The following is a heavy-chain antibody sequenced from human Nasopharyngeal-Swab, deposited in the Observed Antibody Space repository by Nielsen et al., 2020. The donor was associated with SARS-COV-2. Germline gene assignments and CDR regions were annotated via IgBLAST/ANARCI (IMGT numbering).Heavy chain of an antibody. CDR3: AKDGGPSITMVRGVMVAHY. CDR2: ISGSGGST. CDR1: GFTFSSYA. J-gene: IGHJ4*02. V-gene: IGHV3-23*01. Sequence: GESLKISCAASGFTFSSYAMSWVRQAPGKGLEWVPAISGSGGSTYYADSVKGRFTISRDNSKNTLYLQMNSLRAEDTAVYYCAKDGGPSITMVRGVMVAHYWGQGTLVTVSS. D-gene: IGHD3-10*01.